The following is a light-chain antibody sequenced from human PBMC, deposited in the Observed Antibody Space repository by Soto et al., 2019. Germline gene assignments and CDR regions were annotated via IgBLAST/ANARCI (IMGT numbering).Light chain of an antibody. CDR1: QSIGTNY. V-gene: IGKV3-20*01. J-gene: IGKJ1*01. CDR3: QPYSSTPRT. Sequence: ENRLTQSPGTLSLSPGERATLSCRASQSIGTNYVAWFQQKPGQAPTLLIYAASRRATGIPDRFSGSGSGTEFTLTISTLEPEDFAVYFCQPYSSTPRTFGQGTKVEFK. CDR2: AAS.